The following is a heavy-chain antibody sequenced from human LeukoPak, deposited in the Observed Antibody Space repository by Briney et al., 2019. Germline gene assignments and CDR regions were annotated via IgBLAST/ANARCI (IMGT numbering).Heavy chain of an antibody. J-gene: IGHJ4*02. CDR2: ISSGGRYV. CDR3: ARDVRDEYSSGWYPIGY. V-gene: IGHV3-21*01. Sequence: GGSLRLSCAASGFTFSSYSMNWVRQAPGKGLEWVSSISSGGRYVYYADSVKGRFTISRDNAKNSLYLQMNSLRAEDTAVYYCARDVRDEYSSGWYPIGYWGQGTLVTVSS. CDR1: GFTFSSYS. D-gene: IGHD6-19*01.